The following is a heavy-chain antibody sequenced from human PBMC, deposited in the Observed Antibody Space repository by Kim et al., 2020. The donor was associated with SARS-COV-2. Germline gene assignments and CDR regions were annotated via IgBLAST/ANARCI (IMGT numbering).Heavy chain of an antibody. CDR2: ISGSGGST. CDR1: GFTFSSYA. J-gene: IGHJ6*02. CDR3: AKDLVVPAAILSFDYYYGMDV. V-gene: IGHV3-23*01. Sequence: GGSLRLSCAASGFTFSSYAMSWVRQAPGKGLECVSAISGSGGSTYYADSVKGRFTISRDNSKNTLYLQMNSLRAEDTAVYYCAKDLVVPAAILSFDYYYGMDVWGQGNTVSVSS. D-gene: IGHD2-2*01.